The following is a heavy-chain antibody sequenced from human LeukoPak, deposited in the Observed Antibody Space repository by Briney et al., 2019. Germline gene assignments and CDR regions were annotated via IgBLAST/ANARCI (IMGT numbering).Heavy chain of an antibody. CDR2: IKSNPDGGTT. V-gene: IGHV3-15*01. D-gene: IGHD6-13*01. CDR1: GFTFSKYW. CDR3: TTDRGIAIRPMFDY. J-gene: IGHJ4*02. Sequence: GGSLRLSCAASGFTFSKYWMSWVRQAPGKGLEWVGRIKSNPDGGTTDYAAPVKGRFTISRDDSKNTLYLQMNSLTTEDTAVYYCTTDRGIAIRPMFDYWAWELWSPSPQ.